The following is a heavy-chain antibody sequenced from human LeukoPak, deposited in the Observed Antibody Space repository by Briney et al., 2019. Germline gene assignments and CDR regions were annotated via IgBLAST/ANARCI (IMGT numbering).Heavy chain of an antibody. V-gene: IGHV3-9*01. CDR1: GFTFDDYA. Sequence: GGSLRLSCAASGFTFDDYAMHWVRQAPGKGLEWVSGISWNSGSIGYADSAKGRFTISRDNAKNSLYLQMNSLRAEDTALYYCAKDTLVGARYYGMDVWGQGTTVTVSS. J-gene: IGHJ6*02. D-gene: IGHD1-26*01. CDR3: AKDTLVGARYYGMDV. CDR2: ISWNSGSI.